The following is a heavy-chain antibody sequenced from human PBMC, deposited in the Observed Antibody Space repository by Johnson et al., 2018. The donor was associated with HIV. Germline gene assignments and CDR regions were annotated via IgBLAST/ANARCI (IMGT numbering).Heavy chain of an antibody. CDR2: ISYDGRNK. V-gene: IGHV3-30*04. CDR1: GFTFSSYA. D-gene: IGHD4-17*01. CDR3: ARGLIDYGDSQAFDI. J-gene: IGHJ3*02. Sequence: QVQLVESGGGAVQPGRSLRLSCEASGFTFSSYAMHWVRQAPGKGLEWVAVISYDGRNKYYADSVKGRFTISRDNSKNTLYLQMNSLRAEDTAVYYCARGLIDYGDSQAFDIWGQGTMVTVSS.